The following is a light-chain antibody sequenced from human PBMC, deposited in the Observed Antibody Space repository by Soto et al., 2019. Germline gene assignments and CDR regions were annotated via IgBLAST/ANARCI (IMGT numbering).Light chain of an antibody. J-gene: IGKJ1*01. Sequence: EIVLTQSPGTLSLSPGERATLYCRASQSVTSSYLAWYQQKPGQAPRLLIYGASSRATGIPDRFSGSGSETDFTVTISRLEPEDFAVYYCQQYGSSPWTFGQGTKVEIK. CDR2: GAS. CDR1: QSVTSSY. V-gene: IGKV3-20*01. CDR3: QQYGSSPWT.